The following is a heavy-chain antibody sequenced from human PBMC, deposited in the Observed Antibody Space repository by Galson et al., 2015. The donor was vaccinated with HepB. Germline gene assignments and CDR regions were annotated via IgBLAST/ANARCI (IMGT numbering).Heavy chain of an antibody. CDR3: AREGAFDWFQAHAFDI. CDR1: GFTFSSYS. J-gene: IGHJ3*02. V-gene: IGHV3-48*04. CDR2: ISSSSSTI. D-gene: IGHD3-9*01. Sequence: SLRLSCAASGFTFSSYSMNWVRRAPGKGLEWVSYISSSSSTIYYADSVKGRFTISRDSAKNSLYLQMNSLRAEDTAVYYCAREGAFDWFQAHAFDIWGQGTMVTVSS.